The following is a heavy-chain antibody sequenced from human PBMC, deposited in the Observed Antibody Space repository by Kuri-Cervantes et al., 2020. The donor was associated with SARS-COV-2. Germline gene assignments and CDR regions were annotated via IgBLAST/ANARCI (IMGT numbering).Heavy chain of an antibody. CDR3: ARRVPDDYGDYRFDP. V-gene: IGHV4-39*01. CDR1: GGSISSSSYY. CDR2: IYYSGST. Sequence: SETLSLTYTVSGGSISSSSYYWGWIRQPPGKGLEWIGSIYYSGSTYYNPSLKRRVTISVDTSKNRFSLKLSSVTAADTAVYYCARRVPDDYGDYRFDPWGQGTLVTVSS. J-gene: IGHJ5*02. D-gene: IGHD4-17*01.